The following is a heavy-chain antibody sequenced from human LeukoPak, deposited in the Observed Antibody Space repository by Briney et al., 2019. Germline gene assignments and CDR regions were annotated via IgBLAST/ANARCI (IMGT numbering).Heavy chain of an antibody. V-gene: IGHV4-38-2*02. CDR2: IHDSGST. CDR1: GYSISSGHF. Sequence: PSETLSLTCTVSGYSISSGHFWGWIRQPPGQGLEWIGSIHDSGSTYYNPSLKSRVTISVDTSKNQFSLRLSSATAADTAVYYCASDSSGDGYSSGYNWGQGTLVTVSS. D-gene: IGHD5-24*01. J-gene: IGHJ4*02. CDR3: ASDSSGDGYSSGYN.